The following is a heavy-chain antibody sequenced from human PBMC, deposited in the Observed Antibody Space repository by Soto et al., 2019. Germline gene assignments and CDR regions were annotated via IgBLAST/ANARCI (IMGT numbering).Heavy chain of an antibody. Sequence: ASVKVSCKASGYTFTGYYMHWVRQAPGQGLEWMGWINPNSGGTNYARKFQGWVTMTRDTSISTAYMELSRLRSDDTAVYYCARGAGIQLWDFDYWGQGTLVTVSS. J-gene: IGHJ4*02. V-gene: IGHV1-2*04. D-gene: IGHD5-18*01. CDR3: ARGAGIQLWDFDY. CDR2: INPNSGGT. CDR1: GYTFTGYY.